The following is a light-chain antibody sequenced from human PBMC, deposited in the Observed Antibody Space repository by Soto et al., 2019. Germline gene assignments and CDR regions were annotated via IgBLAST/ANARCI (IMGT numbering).Light chain of an antibody. CDR1: QGISSW. J-gene: IGKJ4*01. Sequence: TKMTQSPSSVSAPVGDRVTIPCRASQGISSWLGWYQQKPGQAPKLLIFAASSLQSGVPPRFSGSESGTEFTLTISSLQPEDVATYYCQQASSFPLTFGGGTKVDIK. CDR2: AAS. CDR3: QQASSFPLT. V-gene: IGKV1-12*01.